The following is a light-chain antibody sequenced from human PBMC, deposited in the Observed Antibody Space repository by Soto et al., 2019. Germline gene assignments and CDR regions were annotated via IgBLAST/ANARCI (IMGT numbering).Light chain of an antibody. CDR2: AAS. V-gene: IGKV1-6*01. J-gene: IGKJ1*01. Sequence: IQMTPSHYTLSASVGDSVTITCRASQGIRNELGWYQQKPGKAPKLLIYAASSLQSGVPSRFSGSGSGTYFTLTISSLQPEDFATYYCLQDYNYPRTFGQGTKADIK. CDR1: QGIRNE. CDR3: LQDYNYPRT.